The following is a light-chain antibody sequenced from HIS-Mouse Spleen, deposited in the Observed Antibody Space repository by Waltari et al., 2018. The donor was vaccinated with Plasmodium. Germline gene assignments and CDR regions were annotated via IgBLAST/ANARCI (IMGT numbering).Light chain of an antibody. CDR1: PLPKKY. Sequence: SYELTQPPSVSVSPGQTARITCSGDPLPKKYAYWYQQKSGQAPGLVIYEDSKRPSGIPERFSGSSSGTMATLTISGAQVEDEADYYCYSTDSSGNHRVFGGGTKLTVL. J-gene: IGLJ3*02. V-gene: IGLV3-10*01. CDR2: EDS. CDR3: YSTDSSGNHRV.